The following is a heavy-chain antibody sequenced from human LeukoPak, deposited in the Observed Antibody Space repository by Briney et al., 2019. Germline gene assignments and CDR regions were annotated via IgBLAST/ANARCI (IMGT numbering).Heavy chain of an antibody. CDR2: INPSGGST. Sequence: ASVKVSCKASGYTFTSYYIHWVRQAPGQGLEWMGLINPSGGSTNYAQKFQGRVTMTRDTSTSTVYMELSSLRSEDTAVYYCARGPSITMVRGGQRYYYMDVWGKGTTVTISS. D-gene: IGHD3-10*01. V-gene: IGHV1-46*01. CDR1: GYTFTSYY. J-gene: IGHJ6*03. CDR3: ARGPSITMVRGGQRYYYMDV.